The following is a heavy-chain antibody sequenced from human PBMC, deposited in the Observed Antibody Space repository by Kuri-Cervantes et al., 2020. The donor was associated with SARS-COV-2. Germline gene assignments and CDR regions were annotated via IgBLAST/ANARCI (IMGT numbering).Heavy chain of an antibody. CDR2: ISGSGGST. J-gene: IGHJ4*02. Sequence: SCKASGGTFSSYAMSWVRQAPGKGLEWVSAISGSGGSTYYADSVKGRFTISRDNSKNTLYLQMNSLRAEDTAVYYCAKDLYCGGDCYPGFDYWGQGTLVTVSS. CDR3: AKDLYCGGDCYPGFDY. D-gene: IGHD2-21*01. V-gene: IGHV3-23*01. CDR1: GGTFSSYA.